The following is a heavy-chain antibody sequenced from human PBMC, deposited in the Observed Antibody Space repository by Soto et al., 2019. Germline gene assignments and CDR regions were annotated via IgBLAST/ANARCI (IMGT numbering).Heavy chain of an antibody. CDR2: IIPILGIA. CDR3: AMEYCSSTSCYRDY. D-gene: IGHD2-2*02. V-gene: IGHV1-69*02. CDR1: GGTFSSYT. Sequence: QVQLVQSGAEVKKPGSSVKVSCKASGGTFSSYTISWVRQAPGQGLEWMGRIIPILGIANYEQKFQGRVTMTADKSTSTAYMGLSSLRSEDTAVYYCAMEYCSSTSCYRDYWGQGTLVTVSS. J-gene: IGHJ4*02.